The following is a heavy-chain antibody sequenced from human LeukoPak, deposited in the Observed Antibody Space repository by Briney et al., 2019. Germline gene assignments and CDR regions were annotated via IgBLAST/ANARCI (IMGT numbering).Heavy chain of an antibody. CDR2: IYYSGST. Sequence: SQTLSLTCTVSGGSISSGSYYWSWIRQPPGKGLEWIGYIYYSGSTYYNPSLKSRVTISVDTSKNQFSLKLSSVTAADTAVYYCARENYGDYRYFDYWGQGTLVTVSS. CDR3: ARENYGDYRYFDY. D-gene: IGHD4-17*01. CDR1: GGSISSGSYY. J-gene: IGHJ4*02. V-gene: IGHV4-30-4*01.